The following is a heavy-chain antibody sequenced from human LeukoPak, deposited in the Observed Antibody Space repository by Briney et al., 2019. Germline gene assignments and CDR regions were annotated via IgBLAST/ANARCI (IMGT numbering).Heavy chain of an antibody. CDR1: GYTFISYG. J-gene: IGHJ4*02. D-gene: IGHD6-19*01. Sequence: ASVKVSCKASGYTFISYGINWVRQAPGQGLEWMGWISPHNGNTNYAQKLQGRVTMTTDTSTSTAYMEVRSLRSDDTAVYYCARALIAVAGPGTSDYWGQGTLVMVSS. CDR3: ARALIAVAGPGTSDY. V-gene: IGHV1-18*01. CDR2: ISPHNGNT.